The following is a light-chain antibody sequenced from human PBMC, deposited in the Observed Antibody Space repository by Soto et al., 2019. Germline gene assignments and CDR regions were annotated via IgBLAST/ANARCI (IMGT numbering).Light chain of an antibody. V-gene: IGKV3-11*01. J-gene: IGKJ2*01. CDR1: QSVSSY. CDR2: DAS. Sequence: EIVLTQSPATLSLSPGERATLSCRASQSVSSYLAWYQQKPGQAPRLLIYDASNSATGIPARFSGSGSGTGFNLTISSLEPEAVAVYYCQQYYDTPYTFGHGTRLEI. CDR3: QQYYDTPYT.